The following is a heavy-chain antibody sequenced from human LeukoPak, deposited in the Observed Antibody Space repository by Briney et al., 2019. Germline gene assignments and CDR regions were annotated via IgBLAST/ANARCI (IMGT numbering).Heavy chain of an antibody. J-gene: IGHJ4*02. CDR1: GFTFSGSA. CDR2: IRSKANSYAT. V-gene: IGHV3-73*01. D-gene: IGHD1-7*01. CDR3: TSVTSRGITGTTGGSDY. Sequence: GGSLRLSCAASGFTFSGSAMHWVRQASGKGLEWVGRIRSKANSYATAYAASVKGRFTISRDDSKNTAYLQMNSLKTEDTAVYYCTSVTSRGITGTTGGSDYWGQGTLVTVSS.